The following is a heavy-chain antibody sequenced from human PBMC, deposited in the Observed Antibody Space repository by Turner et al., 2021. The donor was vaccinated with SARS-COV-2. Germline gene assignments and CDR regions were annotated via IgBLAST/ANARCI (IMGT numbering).Heavy chain of an antibody. J-gene: IGHJ6*02. V-gene: IGHV3-30*18. CDR3: ANSLQQLVSRGYYYYYGMDV. Sequence: QVQLVESGGGVVQPGRSLRLSCAASGFTFSSYGMHWVRQAPGKGLEWVAVISYDGSNKYYADSVKGRFTISRDNSKNTLYLQMNSLRAEDTAVYYCANSLQQLVSRGYYYYYGMDVWGQGTTVTVSS. CDR2: ISYDGSNK. D-gene: IGHD6-6*01. CDR1: GFTFSSYG.